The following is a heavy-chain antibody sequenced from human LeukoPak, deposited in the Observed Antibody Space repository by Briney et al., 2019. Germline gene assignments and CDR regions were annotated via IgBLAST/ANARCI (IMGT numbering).Heavy chain of an antibody. J-gene: IGHJ4*02. V-gene: IGHV3-48*03. D-gene: IGHD6-19*01. CDR2: ISSGATTM. CDR3: ALLAVASDFDY. Sequence: GGSLRLSCAASGFIFRSFEMYWVRQAPGKGLEWIAYISSGATTMYYADSVKGRFTISRDDAKNSLFLQMNSLRAEDTAVYYCALLAVASDFDYWGQGALVTVSS. CDR1: GFIFRSFE.